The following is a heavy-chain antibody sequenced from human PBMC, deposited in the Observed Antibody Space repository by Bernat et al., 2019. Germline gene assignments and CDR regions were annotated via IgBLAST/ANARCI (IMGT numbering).Heavy chain of an antibody. V-gene: IGHV3-23*01. J-gene: IGHJ1*01. CDR1: GFTFSSYA. CDR3: ARQAGSSSEYFQH. CDR2: ISLSGGST. D-gene: IGHD3-3*01. Sequence: EVQLSESGGGLVQPGGSLRLSCVASGFTFSSYAMSWVRQAPGKGLEWVSTISLSGGSTYYTDSVKGRFTISRANSKDTLYLQMNSLRVEDTAVYYCARQAGSSSEYFQHWGQGTLVAVSS.